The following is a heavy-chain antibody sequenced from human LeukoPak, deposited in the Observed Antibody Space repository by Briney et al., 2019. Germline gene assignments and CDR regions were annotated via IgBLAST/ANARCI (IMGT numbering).Heavy chain of an antibody. V-gene: IGHV3-23*01. CDR1: GFTFRNYG. D-gene: IGHD3-22*01. CDR2: LVMSGGTA. J-gene: IGHJ4*02. Sequence: GGFLRLSCTASGFTFRNYGMNWVRQAPGKGLEWVSGLVMSGGTANYADSVKGRFTISRDNSKNTLYLQMNSLRAEDTAVYYCTKPLARYDSSGYYPGYFDSWGQGTLVTVSS. CDR3: TKPLARYDSSGYYPGYFDS.